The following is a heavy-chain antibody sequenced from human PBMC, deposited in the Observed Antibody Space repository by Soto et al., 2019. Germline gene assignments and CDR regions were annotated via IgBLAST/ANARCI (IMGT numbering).Heavy chain of an antibody. CDR3: ASMDDYGGNSNY. D-gene: IGHD4-17*01. V-gene: IGHV4-34*01. CDR1: GGSFSAFY. J-gene: IGHJ4*02. CDR2: INHSGST. Sequence: SETLSLTCAVYGGSFSAFYWTWIRQPPGKGLEWLGEINHSGSTNYNPSLKSRVTISVDTSKNQFSLRLSSVTVADTAVYYCASMDDYGGNSNYWGQGTLVTVSS.